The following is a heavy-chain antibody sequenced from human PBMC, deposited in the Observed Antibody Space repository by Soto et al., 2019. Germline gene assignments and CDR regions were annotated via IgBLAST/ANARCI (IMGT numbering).Heavy chain of an antibody. J-gene: IGHJ4*02. D-gene: IGHD1-7*01. CDR3: AKAKDWNYVDFGYYFDY. CDR1: GFTFSSYG. V-gene: IGHV3-30*18. Sequence: SLRLSCAASGFTFSSYGMHWVRQAPGKGLEWVAVISYDGSNKYYADSVKGRFTISRDNSKNTLYLQMNSLRAEDTAVYYCAKAKDWNYVDFGYYFDYWGQGTLVTVSS. CDR2: ISYDGSNK.